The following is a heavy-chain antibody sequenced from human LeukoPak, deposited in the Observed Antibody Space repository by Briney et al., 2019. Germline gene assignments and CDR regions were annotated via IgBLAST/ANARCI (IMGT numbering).Heavy chain of an antibody. D-gene: IGHD6-13*01. CDR3: ARDRDSSSWYTGYYGMDV. Sequence: GGSLRLSCAASGFTFSSYGMHWVRQAPGKGLEWVAVIWYDGSNKYYADSVKGRFTISRDNSKNTLYLQMNSLRAEDTAVYYCARDRDSSSWYTGYYGMDVWGQGTTVTVS. J-gene: IGHJ6*02. V-gene: IGHV3-33*08. CDR2: IWYDGSNK. CDR1: GFTFSSYG.